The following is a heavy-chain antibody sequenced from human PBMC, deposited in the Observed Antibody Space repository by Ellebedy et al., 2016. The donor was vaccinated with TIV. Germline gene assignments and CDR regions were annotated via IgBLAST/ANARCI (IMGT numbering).Heavy chain of an antibody. CDR3: AKVGTRRYSYGYFDY. CDR1: GGSIIGGSYY. J-gene: IGHJ4*02. CDR2: SYSDATT. Sequence: MPSETLSLTCTVSGGSIIGGSYYWGWVRQPPGEGLEYIAASYSDATTYYNPSLKSRVTISIDTSKNQFSLKLSSVTAADTAVYYCAKVGTRRYSYGYFDYWGQGTLVTVSS. V-gene: IGHV4-39*07. D-gene: IGHD5-18*01.